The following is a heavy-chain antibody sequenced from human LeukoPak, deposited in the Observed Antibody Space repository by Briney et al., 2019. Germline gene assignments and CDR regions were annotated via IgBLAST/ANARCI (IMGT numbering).Heavy chain of an antibody. V-gene: IGHV1-46*01. D-gene: IGHD6-13*01. Sequence: ASVKLSCKASGYTFTSYYMHWVRQAPGQGLEWMGIINPSGGSTSYAQKFQGRVTMTRDTSTSTVYMELSSLRSEDTAVYYCARGGIAAAGRRVWFDPWGQGTLVTVSS. J-gene: IGHJ5*02. CDR2: INPSGGST. CDR1: GYTFTSYY. CDR3: ARGGIAAAGRRVWFDP.